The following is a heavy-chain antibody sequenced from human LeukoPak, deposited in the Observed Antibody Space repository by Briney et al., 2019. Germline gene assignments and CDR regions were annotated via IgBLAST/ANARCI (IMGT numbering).Heavy chain of an antibody. Sequence: SETLSLTCTVSGXXMXXXYXXXXXXSXGXGLXWLXXIHTSGTTWYNPSLKSRVTLSVDASKNQFSLGLTSVTAADTAVYYCARGDYYAGGGRNWFDPWGQGTLVTVSS. V-gene: IGHV4-4*07. CDR3: ARGDYYAGGGRNWFDP. CDR1: GXXMXXXY. J-gene: IGHJ5*02. D-gene: IGHD3-16*01. CDR2: IHTSGTT.